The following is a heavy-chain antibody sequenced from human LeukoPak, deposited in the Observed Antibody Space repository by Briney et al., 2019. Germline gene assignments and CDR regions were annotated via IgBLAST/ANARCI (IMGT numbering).Heavy chain of an antibody. CDR3: AKGSSSTKGAFDI. CDR1: GFTFDDYA. CDR2: ISWNSGSI. Sequence: GRSLRLSCAASGFTFDDYAMHWVRQAPGKGLEWVSGISWNSGSIGYADSVKGRFTISRDNAKNSLYLQMNSLRAEDTALYYCAKGSSSTKGAFDIWAKGQWSPSLQ. J-gene: IGHJ3*02. D-gene: IGHD6-13*01. V-gene: IGHV3-9*01.